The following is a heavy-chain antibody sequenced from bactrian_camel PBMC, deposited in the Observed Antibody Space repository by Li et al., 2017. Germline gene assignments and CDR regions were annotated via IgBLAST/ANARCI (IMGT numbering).Heavy chain of an antibody. V-gene: IGHV3S25*01. CDR2: INSGGGTT. D-gene: IGHD5*01. CDR3: AAVPTGDTFCTAGVSGYTS. CDR1: GFTFSSYW. Sequence: QVQLVESGGGLVQPGGSLRLSCAASGFTFSSYWMYWVRQAPGKGLEWVSTINSGGGTTYYADSVKGRFTISRESGKNTVHLQMNSLQPVDTAKYTCAAVPTGDTFCTAGVSGYTSWGQGTQVTVS. J-gene: IGHJ4*01.